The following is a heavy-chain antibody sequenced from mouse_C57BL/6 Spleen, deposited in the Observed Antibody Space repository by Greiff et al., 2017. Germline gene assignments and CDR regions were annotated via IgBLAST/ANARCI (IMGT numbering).Heavy chain of an antibody. D-gene: IGHD3-2*02. J-gene: IGHJ2*01. V-gene: IGHV1-55*01. CDR2: IYPGSGST. Sequence: QVQLQQPGAELVKPGASVKMSCKASGYTFTSYWITWVKQRPGQGLEWIGDIYPGSGSTNYNEKFKSKATLTVDTSSSTAYMQLSSLTSEDSAVYYCASVDSSGPYFDYWGQGTTRTVSS. CDR1: GYTFTSYW. CDR3: ASVDSSGPYFDY.